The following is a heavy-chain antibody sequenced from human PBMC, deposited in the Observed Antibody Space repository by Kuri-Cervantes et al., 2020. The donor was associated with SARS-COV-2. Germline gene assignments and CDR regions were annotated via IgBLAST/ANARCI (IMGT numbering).Heavy chain of an antibody. CDR3: AREYCSSTSCYGAFDI. Sequence: SETLSLTCAVYGGSFSGDYWSWNRQPPGKGMEWIGEINNSGSTNYNPSLKSRVTIPVDTSKNQFSLKLSSVTAAATAVYYCAREYCSSTSCYGAFDIWGQGTMVTVSS. V-gene: IGHV4-34*01. CDR2: INNSGST. D-gene: IGHD2-2*01. CDR1: GGSFSGDY. J-gene: IGHJ3*02.